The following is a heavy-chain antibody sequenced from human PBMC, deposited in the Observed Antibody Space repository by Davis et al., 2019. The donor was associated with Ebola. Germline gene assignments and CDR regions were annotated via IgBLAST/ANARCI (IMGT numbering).Heavy chain of an antibody. CDR3: ARSLSLYGDYFDY. CDR1: GYSFTSYW. Sequence: GESLKISCKGSGYSFTSYWIGWVRQMPGKGLDWMGIIYPGDSDTRYSPSFQGQVTISADKSISTAYLQWSSLKASDTAMYYCARSLSLYGDYFDYWGQGTLVTVSS. V-gene: IGHV5-51*01. J-gene: IGHJ4*02. CDR2: IYPGDSDT. D-gene: IGHD4-17*01.